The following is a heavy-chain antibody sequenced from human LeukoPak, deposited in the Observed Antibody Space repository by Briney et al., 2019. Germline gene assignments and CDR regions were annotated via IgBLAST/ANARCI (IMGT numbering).Heavy chain of an antibody. J-gene: IGHJ4*02. D-gene: IGHD1-26*01. CDR1: GFTFSSYG. CDR3: AKDREDFFDY. CDR2: IRYDGSNK. V-gene: IGHV3-30*02. Sequence: PGGSLRLSCAASGFTFSSYGMHWVRQAPGKGLEWVAFIRYDGSNKYYADSVKGRFTISRDNSKNTLYLQMNSLRAEDTAVYHCAKDREDFFDYWGQGTLVTVSS.